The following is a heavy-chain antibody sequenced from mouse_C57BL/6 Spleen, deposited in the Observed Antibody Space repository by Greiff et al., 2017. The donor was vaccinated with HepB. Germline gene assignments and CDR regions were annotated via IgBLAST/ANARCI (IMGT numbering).Heavy chain of an antibody. D-gene: IGHD3-3*01. J-gene: IGHJ3*01. CDR1: GYTFTDYY. CDR3: ARGGRWFAY. Sequence: VKLMESGAELVRPGASVKLSCKASGYTFTDYYINWVKQRPGQGLEWIARIYPGSGNTYYNEKFKGKATLTAEKSSSTAYMQLSSLTSEDSAVYFCARGGRWFAYWGQGTLVTVSA. CDR2: IYPGSGNT. V-gene: IGHV1-76*01.